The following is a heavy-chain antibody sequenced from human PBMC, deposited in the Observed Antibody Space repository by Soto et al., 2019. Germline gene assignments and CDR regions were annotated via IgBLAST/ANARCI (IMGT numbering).Heavy chain of an antibody. CDR1: GYTFTNYD. J-gene: IGHJ6*02. Sequence: QVQVVQSGAELKKPGASVKVSCKASGYTFTNYDINWVRQASGQGLEWMGWMNANSGNAAYAQKFQGRVTMTRNTSTSTGYMELCSLRSEDTAVYYCARSRRNCTNGVCYNFYGRDVWGQGTTVTVSS. CDR3: ARSRRNCTNGVCYNFYGRDV. D-gene: IGHD2-8*01. V-gene: IGHV1-8*01. CDR2: MNANSGNA.